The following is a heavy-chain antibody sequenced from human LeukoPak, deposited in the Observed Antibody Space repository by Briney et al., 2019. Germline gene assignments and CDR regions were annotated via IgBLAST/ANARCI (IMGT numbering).Heavy chain of an antibody. V-gene: IGHV4-39*02. D-gene: IGHD3-3*01. J-gene: IGHJ4*02. Sequence: SETLSLTCTVSGDSISSSSYYWGWIRQPPGKGLEWIGSIYYRGNTYYNPSLKSRVTISVDTSKSQLSLKLNSVTAADTAVYYCARDWDFWSFDYWGQGTLVAVSS. CDR2: IYYRGNT. CDR1: GDSISSSSYY. CDR3: ARDWDFWSFDY.